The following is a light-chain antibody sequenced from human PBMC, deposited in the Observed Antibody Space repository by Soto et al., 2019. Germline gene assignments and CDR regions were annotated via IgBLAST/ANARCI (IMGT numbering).Light chain of an antibody. CDR1: QSLVHNNGNTY. V-gene: IGKV2-30*02. CDR3: MQSTHWPYT. J-gene: IGKJ2*01. CDR2: MVS. Sequence: DVLMTQSPLSLPVTLGQPASISCRSRQSLVHNNGNTYLNWFQQRPGQSPRRLIYMVSKRDSGVPDRFIGTGSGAYFTLKISRVEAADVGTYYCMQSTHWPYTFGQRTKLEIQ.